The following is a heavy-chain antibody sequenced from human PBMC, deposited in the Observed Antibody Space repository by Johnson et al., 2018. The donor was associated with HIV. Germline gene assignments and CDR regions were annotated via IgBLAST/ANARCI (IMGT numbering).Heavy chain of an antibody. J-gene: IGHJ3*02. CDR2: IRYDGSNK. CDR1: GFTFSSYG. D-gene: IGHD4-17*01. CDR3: AKETTVTPGAFDI. Sequence: QVQLMESGGGVVQPGGSLRLSCAASGFTFSSYGMHWVRQAPGKGLEWVAFIRYDGSNKYYADSVKGRFTISRDNSKNTLYLQMNSLRAEDTAVYYCAKETTVTPGAFDIWGQGTMVTVSS. V-gene: IGHV3-30*02.